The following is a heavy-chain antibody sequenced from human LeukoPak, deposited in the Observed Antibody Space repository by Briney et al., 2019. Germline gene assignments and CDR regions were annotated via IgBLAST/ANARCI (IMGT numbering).Heavy chain of an antibody. D-gene: IGHD3-10*01. CDR1: GFTFSSYA. J-gene: IGHJ4*02. Sequence: GGSLRLSCAASGFTFSSYAMSWVRQAPGKGLEWVSAISGSGGSTYYADSVKGRFTTSRDDSKNTAYLQMNSLKTEDTAVYYCTHLSSGTPKSFDYWGQGTLVTVSS. CDR3: THLSSGTPKSFDY. V-gene: IGHV3-23*01. CDR2: ISGSGGST.